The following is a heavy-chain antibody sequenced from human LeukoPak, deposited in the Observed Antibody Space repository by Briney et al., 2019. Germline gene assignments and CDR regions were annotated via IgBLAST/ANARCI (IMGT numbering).Heavy chain of an antibody. CDR1: GFTFSSYA. V-gene: IGHV3-23*01. J-gene: IGHJ4*02. Sequence: PGGSLRLSCAASGFTFSSYAMSWVRQAPGKGLEWVSAISGSGGSTYYADSVKGRFTISRDNSKNTLYLQMNSLRAEDTAVYYCAKYDQNGRKRGYSYGLGDYWGQGTLVTVSS. D-gene: IGHD5-18*01. CDR3: AKYDQNGRKRGYSYGLGDY. CDR2: ISGSGGST.